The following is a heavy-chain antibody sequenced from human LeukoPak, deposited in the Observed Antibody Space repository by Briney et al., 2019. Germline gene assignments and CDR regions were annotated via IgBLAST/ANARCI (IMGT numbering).Heavy chain of an antibody. CDR2: IFPSGCHT. V-gene: IGHV5-51*01. D-gene: IGHD6-13*01. CDR3: ARVGGAAPFDY. J-gene: IGHJ4*02. CDR1: GYSLSSYW. Sequence: GEALKISFQGSGYSLSSYWIAWVRAMPEKGLEWMGVIFPSGCHTTYTPPLKGEVTIPANKSNNSAFLQWNRLQASDTALYYCARVGGAAPFDYWGQGTLVTVSS.